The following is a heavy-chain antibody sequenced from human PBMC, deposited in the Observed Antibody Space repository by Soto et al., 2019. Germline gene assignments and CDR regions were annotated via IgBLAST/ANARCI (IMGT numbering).Heavy chain of an antibody. CDR2: IKSKTDGGTT. J-gene: IGHJ4*02. CDR3: ITDSPDGRDY. Sequence: GGSLRLSCAASGFTFTNAWMSWVRQAPGKGLEWVARIKSKTDGGTTDYATPVKGRFTISRDDSKNTLYLQMNSLKIEDTAVYYCITDSPDGRDYWVQGTQVTVSS. V-gene: IGHV3-15*01. CDR1: GFTFTNAW.